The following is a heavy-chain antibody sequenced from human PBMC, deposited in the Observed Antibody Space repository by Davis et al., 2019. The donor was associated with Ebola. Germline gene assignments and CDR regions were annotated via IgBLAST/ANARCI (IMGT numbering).Heavy chain of an antibody. CDR3: ASHRIAARQHDLYYYYGMDV. J-gene: IGHJ6*02. D-gene: IGHD6-6*01. V-gene: IGHV3-53*01. Sequence: GGSLRLSCAASGFTVSSNYMSWVRQAPGKGLEWVSVIYSGGSTYYADSVKGRFTISRDNSKNTLYLQMNSLRAEDTAVYYCASHRIAARQHDLYYYYGMDVWGQGTTVTVSS. CDR1: GFTVSSNY. CDR2: IYSGGST.